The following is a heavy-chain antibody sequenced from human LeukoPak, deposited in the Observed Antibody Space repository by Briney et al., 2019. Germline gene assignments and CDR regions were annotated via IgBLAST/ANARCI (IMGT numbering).Heavy chain of an antibody. V-gene: IGHV3-23*01. Sequence: PGGSLRLSCAASGFNFSNYGTSWVRQAPGKGLEWVSSISGRSVSTYYADSVKGRFTISRDISKNTLYLQVNSLRAEDTALYYCASHGDSYYVFSYWGQGTLLTVSS. D-gene: IGHD3-22*01. CDR1: GFNFSNYG. CDR2: ISGRSVST. J-gene: IGHJ4*02. CDR3: ASHGDSYYVFSY.